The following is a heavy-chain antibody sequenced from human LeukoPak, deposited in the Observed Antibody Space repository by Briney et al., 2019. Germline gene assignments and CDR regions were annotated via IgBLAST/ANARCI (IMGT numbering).Heavy chain of an antibody. J-gene: IGHJ4*02. CDR2: INTDTGNP. CDR3: ARATAICSSTSCYRWGFDY. Sequence: ASVKVSCKASGYTFTNYAMNWVRQAPGQGLEWMGWINTDTGNPTYAQGFTGRFVFSLDTSVSAAYLQISSLKAEDTAVYYCARATAICSSTSCYRWGFDYWGQGTLVTVSS. V-gene: IGHV7-4-1*02. D-gene: IGHD2-2*02. CDR1: GYTFTNYA.